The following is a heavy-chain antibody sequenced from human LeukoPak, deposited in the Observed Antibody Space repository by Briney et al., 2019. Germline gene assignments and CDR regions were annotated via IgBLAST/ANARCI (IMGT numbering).Heavy chain of an antibody. Sequence: GEFMLISCKGSGYNFNTYWIGWARQMPGKGLEWMGIIYPGTSDTRYGPSFEGQVTISADKSISTAYLQWSTLKASDTALYYCARRLREFHLLRQRSDWFFDLWGSGTLLTVSS. CDR3: ARRLREFHLLRQRSDWFFDL. CDR1: GYNFNTYW. V-gene: IGHV5-51*01. J-gene: IGHJ2*01. CDR2: IYPGTSDT. D-gene: IGHD2-2*01.